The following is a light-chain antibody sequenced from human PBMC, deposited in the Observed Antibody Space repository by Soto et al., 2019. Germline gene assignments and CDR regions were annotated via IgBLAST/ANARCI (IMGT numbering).Light chain of an antibody. CDR2: RAS. V-gene: IGKV1-5*03. J-gene: IGKJ1*01. CDR3: QQYNSYSWT. Sequence: DIQMTQSPSTLSAFVGDSVATTCRASQTIINFFAWYQQKPGKAPKLLFYRASNLEGGVPSRFSGGGSGTEFTLTINSLQPDDSATYYCQQYNSYSWTFGQGTKVDI. CDR1: QTIINF.